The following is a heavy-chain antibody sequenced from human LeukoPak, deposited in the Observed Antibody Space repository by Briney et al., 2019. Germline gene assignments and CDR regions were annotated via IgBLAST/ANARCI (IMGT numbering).Heavy chain of an antibody. V-gene: IGHV3-23*01. CDR3: ATDPRTYSSSSYYFDY. Sequence: GGSLRLSCAASGFTFSNYGMSWVRQAPGKGLEWVSAIIGSGGSTYYADSVKGRFTISRDTSKNTLYVQMNSLRAEDTAVYYCATDPRTYSSSSYYFDYWGQGTLVTVSS. CDR2: IIGSGGST. D-gene: IGHD6-6*01. J-gene: IGHJ4*02. CDR1: GFTFSNYG.